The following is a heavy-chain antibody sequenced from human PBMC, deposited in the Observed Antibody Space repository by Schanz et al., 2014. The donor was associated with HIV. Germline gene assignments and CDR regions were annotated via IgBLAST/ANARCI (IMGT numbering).Heavy chain of an antibody. Sequence: EVQLLESGGGLVEPGESLRLSCAVSGFTFRTFSMDWVRQAPGRGLEWLAYISPGGDTIYYAESVQGRFTISRDYAKSSLYLQMNSLRDDDTAVYYCARGWRENSFDYWGQGTLVTVSS. CDR1: GFTFRTFS. CDR2: ISPGGDTI. CDR3: ARGWRENSFDY. J-gene: IGHJ4*02. V-gene: IGHV3-48*02. D-gene: IGHD4-4*01.